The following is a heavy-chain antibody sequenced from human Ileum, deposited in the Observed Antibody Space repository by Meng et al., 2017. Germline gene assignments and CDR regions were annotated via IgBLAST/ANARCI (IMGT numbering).Heavy chain of an antibody. CDR2: FFNDGRM. Sequence: GESLKISCVVSGISVSNTLMTWVRQAPGKGLEWVSIFFNDGRMFYADSVKGRFTISRDNSKNAVYIQMNSLRAGDTALYYCASGHLGYWGQGTLVTVSS. J-gene: IGHJ4*02. CDR1: GISVSNTL. V-gene: IGHV3-53*01. CDR3: ASGHLGY.